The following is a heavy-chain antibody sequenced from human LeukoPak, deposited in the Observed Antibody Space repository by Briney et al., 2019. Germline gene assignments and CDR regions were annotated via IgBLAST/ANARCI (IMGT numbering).Heavy chain of an antibody. CDR2: IYPGDSDT. V-gene: IGHV5-51*01. CDR3: ARPKVGGYNYGFDY. Sequence: GESLKISCKNSGYSFTTYWIGWVRQMPGKGLEWMGIIYPGDSDTRYSPSFQGQVTISADNSITTAYLHWSSLKASDTAMYYCARPKVGGYNYGFDYWGQGTLVTVSS. D-gene: IGHD5-24*01. J-gene: IGHJ4*02. CDR1: GYSFTTYW.